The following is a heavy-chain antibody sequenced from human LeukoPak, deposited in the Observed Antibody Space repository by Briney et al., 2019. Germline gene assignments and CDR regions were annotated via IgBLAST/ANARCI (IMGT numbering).Heavy chain of an antibody. CDR1: GGSISSGDYY. CDR3: AGGDSGYVGY. V-gene: IGHV4-30-4*01. Sequence: SETLSLTCTVSGGSISSGDYYWSWIRQPPGKGLEWIGYIYYSGSTHYNPSLKSRVTISVDTSKNQFSLKLSSVTAADTAVYYCAGGDSGYVGYWGQGTLVTVSS. J-gene: IGHJ4*02. CDR2: IYYSGST. D-gene: IGHD5-12*01.